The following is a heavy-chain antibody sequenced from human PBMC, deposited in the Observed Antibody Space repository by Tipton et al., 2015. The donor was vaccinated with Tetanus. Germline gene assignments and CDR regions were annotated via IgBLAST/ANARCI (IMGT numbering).Heavy chain of an antibody. CDR2: ISNSGST. D-gene: IGHD3-10*01. J-gene: IGHJ6*01. Sequence: TLSLTCTVSRGPISSYYWSWIRQPAGKGLEWIGYISNSGSTYYNPSLKSRVTISVDTSQKQISLKVNSVTAADTAVCYCAKDRGARGGYYYWPGVDDWGQGSPGSVSS. V-gene: IGHV4-59*06. CDR1: RGPISSYY. CDR3: AKDRGARGGYYYWPGVDD.